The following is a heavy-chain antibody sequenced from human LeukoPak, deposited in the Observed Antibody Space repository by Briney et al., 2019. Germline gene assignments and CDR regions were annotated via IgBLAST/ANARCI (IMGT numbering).Heavy chain of an antibody. V-gene: IGHV3-48*03. CDR3: ARESSWYSDWFDP. CDR2: ISSSGSTI. Sequence: GGSLRLSCAASGFTFSSYEMNWVRQAPGKGLEWVSYISSSGSTIYYADSVKGRFTISRDNAKNSLYLQMNSLRAEDTAVYYCARESSWYSDWFDPWGQGTLVTVSS. CDR1: GFTFSSYE. J-gene: IGHJ5*02. D-gene: IGHD6-13*01.